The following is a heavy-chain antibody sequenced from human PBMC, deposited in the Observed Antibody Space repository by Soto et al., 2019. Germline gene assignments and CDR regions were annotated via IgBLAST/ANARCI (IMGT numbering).Heavy chain of an antibody. D-gene: IGHD1-26*01. V-gene: IGHV1-69*12. J-gene: IGHJ4*02. CDR2: IIPIFGTA. CDR1: GGTFSSYA. Sequence: QVQLVQSGAAVKKPGSSVKVSCKASGGTFSSYAISWVRQAPGQGLEWMGGIIPIFGTANYAQKFQGRVTITANESTSTANMELSSLGADGTVVYYCARERIGIVGDTSYYFDDSGQGTLVTFSS. CDR3: ARERIGIVGDTSYYFDD.